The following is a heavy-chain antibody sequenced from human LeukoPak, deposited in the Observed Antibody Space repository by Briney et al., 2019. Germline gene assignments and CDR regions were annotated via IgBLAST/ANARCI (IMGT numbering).Heavy chain of an antibody. CDR1: GFTFSSYA. CDR2: ISGSGDNT. V-gene: IGHV3-23*01. CDR3: AKNRGNYYYFDY. Sequence: GGSLRLSCAVSGFTFSSYAMSWVRKAPGQGMEWVSAISGSGDNTYYADSVKDRFTISRDKSKNTLYLQMNSLGADDTAVYYCAKNRGNYYYFDYWGQGTLVTVSS. D-gene: IGHD4-11*01. J-gene: IGHJ4*02.